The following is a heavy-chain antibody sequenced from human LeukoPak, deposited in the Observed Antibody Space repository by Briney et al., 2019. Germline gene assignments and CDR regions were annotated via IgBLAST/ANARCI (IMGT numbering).Heavy chain of an antibody. CDR3: ARDAYGDYEFDP. Sequence: KSSETLSLTCTVSGGSISSGGYYWSWIRQHPGKGLEWIGYIYYSGSTYYNPSLKSRVTISVDTSKNQFSLKLSSVTAADTAVYYCARDAYGDYEFDPWGQGTLVTVSS. CDR2: IYYSGST. D-gene: IGHD4-17*01. J-gene: IGHJ5*02. V-gene: IGHV4-31*03. CDR1: GGSISSGGYY.